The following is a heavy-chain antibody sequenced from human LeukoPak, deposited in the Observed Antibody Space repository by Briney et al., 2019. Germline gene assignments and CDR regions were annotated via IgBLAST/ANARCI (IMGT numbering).Heavy chain of an antibody. D-gene: IGHD5-18*01. CDR2: INPNSGGT. CDR3: ARGDRIQLWLLYYFDY. J-gene: IGHJ4*02. Sequence: ASVKVSCKASGYTFTGYYMHWVRQAPGLGLEWMGWINPNSGGTNYAQEFQGRVTMTRDTSISTAYMELSRPRSDDTAVYYCARGDRIQLWLLYYFDYWGQGTLVTVSS. V-gene: IGHV1-2*02. CDR1: GYTFTGYY.